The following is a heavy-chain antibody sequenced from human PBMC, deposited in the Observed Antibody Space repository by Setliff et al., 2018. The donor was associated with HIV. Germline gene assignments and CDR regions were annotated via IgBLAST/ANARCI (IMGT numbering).Heavy chain of an antibody. CDR2: INPSSGGT. D-gene: IGHD2-2*01. CDR1: GYTFSDHY. CDR3: ARVPSRYCSGTTCPFFFDQ. Sequence: ASVKVSCKASGYTFSDHYIHWVRQAPGQGLEWMGWINPSSGGTKFAQKFQGRVTMARDTSINTAYMEMSRLRSDDTAVYYCARVPSRYCSGTTCPFFFDQWGQGTLVTVSS. V-gene: IGHV1-2*02. J-gene: IGHJ4*02.